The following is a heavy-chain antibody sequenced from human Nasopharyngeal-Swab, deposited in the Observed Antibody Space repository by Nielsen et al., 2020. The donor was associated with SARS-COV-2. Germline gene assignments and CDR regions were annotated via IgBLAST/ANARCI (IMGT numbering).Heavy chain of an antibody. CDR1: GGSFNGFY. D-gene: IGHD5-24*01. V-gene: IGHV4-34*01. CDR3: ARAGRVGDAYTGLDV. CDR2: INHNERT. Sequence: SETLSTCSVSGGSFNGFYWNWIRQAPGKGLEWIGEINHNERTNYNPSLKSRIAMLVDTSNNQVSLKVSSVSAGDTAAYYCARAGRVGDAYTGLDVWGQGTTVTVSS. J-gene: IGHJ6*02.